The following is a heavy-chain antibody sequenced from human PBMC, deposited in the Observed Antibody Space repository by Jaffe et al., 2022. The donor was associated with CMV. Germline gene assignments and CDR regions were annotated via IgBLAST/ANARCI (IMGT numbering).Heavy chain of an antibody. D-gene: IGHD3-22*01. V-gene: IGHV3-21*01. J-gene: IGHJ5*01. Sequence: EVQLVESGGGLVKPGGSLRLSCAASGFTFSSYSMNWVRQAPGKGLEWVSSISSSSSYIYYADSVKGRFTISRDNAKNSLYLQMNSLRAEDTAVYYCARKSSSDRAGQIAGYYWFGYWGQGTLVTVSS. CDR3: ARKSSSDRAGQIAGYYWFGY. CDR2: ISSSSSYI. CDR1: GFTFSSYS.